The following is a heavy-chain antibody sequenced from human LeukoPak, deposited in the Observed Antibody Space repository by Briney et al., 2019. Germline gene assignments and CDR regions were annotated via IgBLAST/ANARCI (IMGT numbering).Heavy chain of an antibody. V-gene: IGHV4-34*01. CDR3: ARQGQWLPFDY. J-gene: IGHJ4*02. CDR2: INHSGST. D-gene: IGHD6-19*01. CDR1: GFTFSSYV. Sequence: KAGGSLRLSCAASGFTFSSYVMSWVRQAPGKGLEWIGEINHSGSTNYNPSLKSRVTISVDTSKNQFSLKLSSVTAADTAVYYCARQGQWLPFDYWGQGTLVTVSS.